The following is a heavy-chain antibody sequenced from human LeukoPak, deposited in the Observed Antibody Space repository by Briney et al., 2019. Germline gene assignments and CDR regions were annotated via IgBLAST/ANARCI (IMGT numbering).Heavy chain of an antibody. CDR3: ARGKWLLPTPFDY. CDR2: IYHSGST. V-gene: IGHV4-38-2*02. Sequence: SETLSLTCTVSGYSISSGYYWGWIRQPPGKGLEWIGSIYHSGSTYYNPSLKSRVTISVDTSKNQFSLKLSSVTAADTAVYYCARGKWLLPTPFDYWGQGTLVTVSS. J-gene: IGHJ4*02. CDR1: GYSISSGYY. D-gene: IGHD3-22*01.